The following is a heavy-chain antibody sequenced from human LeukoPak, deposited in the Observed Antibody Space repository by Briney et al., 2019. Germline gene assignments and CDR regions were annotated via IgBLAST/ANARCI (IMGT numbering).Heavy chain of an antibody. CDR3: ARGYGGNTYYGMDV. Sequence: GGSLRLSCAASGFTVSSNYMSWVRQAPGKELEWVSMFYSGGSTYYADSVKGRFTISRDNSKNTLYLQMNSLRAENTAVYYCARGYGGNTYYGMDVWGQGTTVTVSS. CDR2: FYSGGST. CDR1: GFTVSSNY. J-gene: IGHJ6*02. D-gene: IGHD4-23*01. V-gene: IGHV3-66*01.